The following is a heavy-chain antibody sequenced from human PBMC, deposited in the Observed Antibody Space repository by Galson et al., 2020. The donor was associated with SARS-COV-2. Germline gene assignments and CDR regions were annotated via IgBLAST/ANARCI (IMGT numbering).Heavy chain of an antibody. CDR2: INPNSGGT. Sequence: ASEKVSCKASGYTFTGHYMHWVRQAPGQGLEWMGWINPNSGGTNYAQKSQGRVTMTRDTSISTAYMELSRLRSDDTAVYYCARGTYDILTGYRADDAFDIWGQGTMVTVSS. J-gene: IGHJ3*02. CDR3: ARGTYDILTGYRADDAFDI. V-gene: IGHV1-2*02. CDR1: GYTFTGHY. D-gene: IGHD3-9*01.